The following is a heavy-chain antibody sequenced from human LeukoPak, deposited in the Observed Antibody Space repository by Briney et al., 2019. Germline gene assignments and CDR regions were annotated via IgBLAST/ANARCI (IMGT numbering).Heavy chain of an antibody. D-gene: IGHD3-10*01. CDR3: ARVLGAGSYYWFDP. Sequence: SVKVSFKASGGTFISYAISWVRQAPGQGVEGMGGIIPIFGTANYAQKFQGRVTITADKSTSTAYMELSSLRSEDTAVYYCARVLGAGSYYWFDPWGQGTLVTVSS. CDR1: GGTFISYA. CDR2: IIPIFGTA. V-gene: IGHV1-69*06. J-gene: IGHJ5*02.